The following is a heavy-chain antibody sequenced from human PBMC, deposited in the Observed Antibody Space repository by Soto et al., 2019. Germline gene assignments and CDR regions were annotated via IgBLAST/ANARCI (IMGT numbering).Heavy chain of an antibody. J-gene: IGHJ6*02. Sequence: QVQLVQSGAEVKKPWSSVKVSCKASGGTFSSYAISWVRQAPGQGLEWMGGIVPIFGTINYAQKFQGRVTIIADESSSTAYMELSSLKSEDTAVYYCARDAAGTGAYYYGMDVWGQGTTVTVSS. CDR1: GGTFSSYA. V-gene: IGHV1-69*01. D-gene: IGHD1-1*01. CDR3: ARDAAGTGAYYYGMDV. CDR2: IVPIFGTI.